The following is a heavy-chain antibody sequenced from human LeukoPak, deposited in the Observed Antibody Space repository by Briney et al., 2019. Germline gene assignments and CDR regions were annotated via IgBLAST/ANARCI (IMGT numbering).Heavy chain of an antibody. CDR1: GGSISSSRSY. CDR2: IYYNGDT. V-gene: IGHV4-39*01. Sequence: SETLSLTCSVSGGSISSSRSYWGWIRQTPGKGLEWVGSIYYNGDTYYNPSFKSRVTISVDTSKNQFSLKLSSVTAADTAVYYCVAASYQLLRGEWFDPWGQGTLVTVSS. D-gene: IGHD2-2*01. CDR3: VAASYQLLRGEWFDP. J-gene: IGHJ5*02.